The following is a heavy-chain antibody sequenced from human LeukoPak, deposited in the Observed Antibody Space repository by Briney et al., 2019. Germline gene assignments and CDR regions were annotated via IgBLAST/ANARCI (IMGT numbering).Heavy chain of an antibody. V-gene: IGHV3-53*01. D-gene: IGHD3-10*01. CDR2: IYSGGST. CDR3: ARDPLSLDYFDY. Sequence: GGSLRLSCAASGFTVSSNYMSWVRQAPGKGLEWVSVIYSGGSTYYADSVKGRFTISRDNSKNTLYLQMNSLRAEDTAVYYCARDPLSLDYFDYWGQGTLVTVSS. J-gene: IGHJ4*02. CDR1: GFTVSSNY.